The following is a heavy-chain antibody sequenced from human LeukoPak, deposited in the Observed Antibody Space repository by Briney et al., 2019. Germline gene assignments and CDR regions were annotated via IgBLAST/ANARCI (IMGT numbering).Heavy chain of an antibody. CDR2: INPNSGGT. J-gene: IGHJ4*02. CDR3: ASPLSRAPVRDRFDY. CDR1: GYTFTGYY. D-gene: IGHD3-10*01. V-gene: IGHV1-2*02. Sequence: GASVKVSCKASGYTFTGYYMRWVRQAPGQGLEWMGWINPNSGGTNYAQKFQGRVTMTRDTSISTAYMELSRLRSDDTAVYYCASPLSRAPVRDRFDYWGQGTLVTVSS.